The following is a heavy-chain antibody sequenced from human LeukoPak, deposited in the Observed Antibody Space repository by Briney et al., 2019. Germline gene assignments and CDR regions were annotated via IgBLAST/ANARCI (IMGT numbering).Heavy chain of an antibody. CDR1: GFTFSSYE. Sequence: GGSLRLSCAASGFTFSSYEMNWVRQAPGKGLEWVSAISGSGGNTYYADSVKGRFTISRDNSKNTLYLQMNSLRAEDTAVYYCAKNGVGGTWGDYFDYWGQGTLVTVSS. D-gene: IGHD1-26*01. V-gene: IGHV3-23*01. J-gene: IGHJ4*02. CDR2: ISGSGGNT. CDR3: AKNGVGGTWGDYFDY.